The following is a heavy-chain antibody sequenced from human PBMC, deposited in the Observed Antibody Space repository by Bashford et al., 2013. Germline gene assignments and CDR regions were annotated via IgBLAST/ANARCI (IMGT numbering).Heavy chain of an antibody. J-gene: IGHJ3*02. CDR3: ARDYAFDI. CDR2: INPSGGST. V-gene: IGHV1-46*01. CDR1: GYTFTSYY. Sequence: ASVKVSCKASGYTFTSYYMHWVRQAPGQGLEWMGIINPSGGSTSYAQKFQGRVTITADESTSTAYMELSSLRSEDTAVYYCARDYAFDIWGQGTMVTVSS.